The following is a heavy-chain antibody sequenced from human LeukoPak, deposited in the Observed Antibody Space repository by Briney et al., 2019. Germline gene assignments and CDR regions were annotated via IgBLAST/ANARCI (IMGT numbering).Heavy chain of an antibody. Sequence: PGGSLRLSCAASGFTVSSNYMSWVRQAPGKGLEWVSSISGSGGRTHYADSVRGRFTISRDNSKNTPYLQMNSLRAEDTAVYYCATWFGPYYFDYWGQGTLVTVSS. CDR2: ISGSGGRT. D-gene: IGHD3-10*01. J-gene: IGHJ4*02. V-gene: IGHV3-23*01. CDR3: ATWFGPYYFDY. CDR1: GFTVSSNY.